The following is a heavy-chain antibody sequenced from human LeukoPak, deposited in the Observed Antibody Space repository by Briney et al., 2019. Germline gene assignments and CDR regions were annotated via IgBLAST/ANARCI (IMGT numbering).Heavy chain of an antibody. Sequence: PGGSLRLSCAASAFSLSAYNMNWVRQAPGKGLEWVSSISYTGTYIYYADSVKGRFTISRDNAQNSLYLQMNSLRAEDTAIYYCVRDRGTYRPIDYWGQGTLVTVSS. CDR3: VRDRGTYRPIDY. CDR2: ISYTGTYI. J-gene: IGHJ4*02. CDR1: AFSLSAYN. V-gene: IGHV3-21*04. D-gene: IGHD1-26*01.